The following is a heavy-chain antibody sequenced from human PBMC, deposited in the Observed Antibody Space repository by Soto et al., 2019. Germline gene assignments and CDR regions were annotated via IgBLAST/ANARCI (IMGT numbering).Heavy chain of an antibody. Sequence: QVQLVQSGAEVKKPGSSVKVSCKASGGTFSSYAISWVRQAPRQGLQWMGGIIPIFGTANYAQKFQGRVTITADESTSTAYMELSRLRSEDTAVYYGARVRVRGVKGYGMDVWGQGTTVTVSS. CDR3: ARVRVRGVKGYGMDV. D-gene: IGHD3-10*01. CDR2: IIPIFGTA. CDR1: GGTFSSYA. V-gene: IGHV1-69*01. J-gene: IGHJ6*02.